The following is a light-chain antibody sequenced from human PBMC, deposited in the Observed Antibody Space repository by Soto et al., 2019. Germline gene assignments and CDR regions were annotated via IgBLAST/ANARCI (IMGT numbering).Light chain of an antibody. Sequence: IQMTQSPASLSSFFIDIVTITCRASQDIGNDLGWYQQKPGKAPNLLIYAASSLRSGVPSRFSGSGSGTHFTLTINSLQAEDSATYFCLQDYTYPWTFGQGTKVDIK. CDR3: LQDYTYPWT. V-gene: IGKV1-6*02. CDR2: AAS. CDR1: QDIGND. J-gene: IGKJ1*01.